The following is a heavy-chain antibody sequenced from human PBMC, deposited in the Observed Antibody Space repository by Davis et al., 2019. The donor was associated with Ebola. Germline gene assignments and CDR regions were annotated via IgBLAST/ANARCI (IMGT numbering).Heavy chain of an antibody. Sequence: SETLSLTCAVSGGSISSGGYSWSWIRQPPGKGLEWIGYIYHSGSTYYNPSLKSRVTISVDRSKTQFSLKLSSVTAAATAVYYCARASWLGTGAYEWGQGTLVTVSS. J-gene: IGHJ4*02. CDR2: IYHSGST. D-gene: IGHD6-19*01. CDR3: ARASWLGTGAYE. V-gene: IGHV4-30-2*01. CDR1: GGSISSGGYS.